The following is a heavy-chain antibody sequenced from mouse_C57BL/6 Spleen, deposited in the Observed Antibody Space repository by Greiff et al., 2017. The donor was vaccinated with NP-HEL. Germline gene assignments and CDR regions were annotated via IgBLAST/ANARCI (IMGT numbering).Heavy chain of an antibody. Sequence: EVQLQESGPELVKPGASVKISCKASGYSFTGYYMNWVKQSPEKSLEWIGEINPSTGGTTYNQKFKAKATLTVDKSSSTAYMQLKSLTSEDSAVYYCARTGTGAMDYGGQGTSVTVSS. J-gene: IGHJ4*01. CDR1: GYSFTGYY. D-gene: IGHD4-1*01. CDR3: ARTGTGAMDY. CDR2: INPSTGGT. V-gene: IGHV1-42*01.